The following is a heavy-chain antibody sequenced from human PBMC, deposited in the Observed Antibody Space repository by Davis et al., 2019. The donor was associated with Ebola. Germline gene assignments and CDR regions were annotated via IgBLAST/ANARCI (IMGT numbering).Heavy chain of an antibody. D-gene: IGHD3-10*01. CDR1: GGSISSGSYY. J-gene: IGHJ6*02. CDR3: ARLAWYYGSGSYRGMDV. CDR2: IYYSGST. V-gene: IGHV4-39*01. Sequence: SETLSLTCTVSGGSISSGSYYWGWIRQPPGKGLEWIGNIYYSGSTYYNPSLKSRVTISVDTSKNQFSLKLSSVTAADTAVYYCARLAWYYGSGSYRGMDVWGQGTTVTVSS.